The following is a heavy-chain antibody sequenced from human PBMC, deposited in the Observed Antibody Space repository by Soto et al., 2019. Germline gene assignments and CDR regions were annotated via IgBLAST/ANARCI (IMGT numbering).Heavy chain of an antibody. D-gene: IGHD1-26*01. V-gene: IGHV3-74*01. CDR2: VNSDGSST. CDR1: GFTISSHW. Sequence: EVQLVESGGGLVQPGGSLRLSCAASGFTISSHWMHWVRQAPGKGLVWVSRVNSDGSSTSYADSVKGRFIISRDNAKNTLYLQMNILRTEDTAVYECVRSSSGTYGCFDPWGQGTLVTVSS. CDR3: VRSSSGTYGCFDP. J-gene: IGHJ5*02.